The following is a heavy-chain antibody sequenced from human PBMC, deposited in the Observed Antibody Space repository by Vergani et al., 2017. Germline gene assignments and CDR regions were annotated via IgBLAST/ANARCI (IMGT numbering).Heavy chain of an antibody. D-gene: IGHD2-15*01. J-gene: IGHJ1*01. CDR2: INSDGSST. Sequence: EVQLVESGGGLVQPGGSLRLSCAASGFTFSSYWMHWVRQAPGKGLVWVSRINSDGSSTSYADSVKGRFTISRDNAKTTLYLQMNSLRDEDRGVYYCARISGGSAPYLHYWGQGTLVTVAS. CDR3: ARISGGSAPYLHY. V-gene: IGHV3-74*01. CDR1: GFTFSSYW.